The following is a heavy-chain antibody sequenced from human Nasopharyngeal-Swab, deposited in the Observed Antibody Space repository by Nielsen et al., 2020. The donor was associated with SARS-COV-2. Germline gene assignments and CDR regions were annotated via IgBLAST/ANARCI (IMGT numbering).Heavy chain of an antibody. D-gene: IGHD2-8*01. Sequence: ASVKVSCKVSGYTLTELSMHWVRQAPGKGLDWMGGFDPEDGETIYAQKFQGRFTMTEDTSTDTAYMELSSLRSEDTAVYYCATDLRYCTNGVCYTKAADAFDIWGQGTMVTVSS. CDR2: FDPEDGET. J-gene: IGHJ3*02. CDR1: GYTLTELS. CDR3: ATDLRYCTNGVCYTKAADAFDI. V-gene: IGHV1-24*01.